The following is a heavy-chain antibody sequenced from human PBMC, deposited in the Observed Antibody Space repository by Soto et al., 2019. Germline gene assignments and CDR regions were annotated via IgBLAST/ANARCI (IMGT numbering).Heavy chain of an antibody. CDR1: GYTFTNYW. CDR2: IYPGDSEA. CDR3: ARKYYYGAGTLDY. D-gene: IGHD3-10*01. Sequence: GESLKISCKGSGYTFTNYWIGWVRQMPGKGLEWMGIIYPGDSEARYSPSFQGQVTMSADKSINTAYLQWSSLKASDSAMYYCARKYYYGAGTLDYWGQGTLVTVSS. J-gene: IGHJ4*02. V-gene: IGHV5-51*01.